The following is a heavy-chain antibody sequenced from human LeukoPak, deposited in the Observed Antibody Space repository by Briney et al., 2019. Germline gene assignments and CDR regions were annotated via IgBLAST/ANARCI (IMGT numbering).Heavy chain of an antibody. V-gene: IGHV4-4*07. CDR1: GGSISSYY. J-gene: IGHJ3*02. D-gene: IGHD2-15*01. CDR3: AREAGYCSGGSCAFDAFDI. CDR2: IYTSGST. Sequence: PSETLSLTCTVSGGSISSYYWSWIRQPAGKGLEWIGRIYTSGSTNYNPSLKSRVTMSVDTSKNQFSLKLSSVTAADTAVYYCAREAGYCSGGSCAFDAFDIWGQGTMVTVSS.